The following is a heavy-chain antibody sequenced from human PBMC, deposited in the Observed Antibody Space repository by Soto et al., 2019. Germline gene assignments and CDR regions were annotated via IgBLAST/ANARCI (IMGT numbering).Heavy chain of an antibody. J-gene: IGHJ5*02. CDR2: IIHNVGT. CDR3: ARSGGKAAKYNWFDP. Sequence: SETLSLTCAVSGGSFSGYYWTWIRQPPGKGLEWMGEIIHNVGTNYNPSFRSRVTLSLDTSKNQFSLKLNSVTAADTAVYYCARSGGKAAKYNWFDPWGQGTLVTVSS. V-gene: IGHV4-34*12. CDR1: GGSFSGYY. D-gene: IGHD3-10*01.